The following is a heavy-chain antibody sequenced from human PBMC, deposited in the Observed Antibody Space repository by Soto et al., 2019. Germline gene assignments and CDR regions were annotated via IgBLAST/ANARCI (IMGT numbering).Heavy chain of an antibody. D-gene: IGHD1-1*01. CDR1: DDFISSYY. V-gene: IGHV4-4*07. J-gene: IGHJ5*02. CDR2: IYATGTT. CDR3: VRDGTKTLRDWFDP. Sequence: SETLSLTCTVSDDFISSYYWNWIRQPAGKGLEWIGRIYATGTTDYNPSLKSRVMMSVDTSKKQFSLKLRSVTAADTAVYYCVRDGTKTLRDWFDPWGQGISVTVSS.